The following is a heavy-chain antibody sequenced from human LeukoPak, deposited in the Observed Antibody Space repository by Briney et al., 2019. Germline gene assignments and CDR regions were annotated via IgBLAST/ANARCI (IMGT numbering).Heavy chain of an antibody. CDR2: INPSGGST. CDR3: ARDNSVGDTAWWFDP. V-gene: IGHV1-46*01. J-gene: IGHJ5*02. Sequence: GASVKVSCKASGYTFTCYGISWVRQAPGQGLEWMGIINPSGGSTSYAQKFQGRVTMTRDMSTSTDYMELSSLRSEDTAVYYCARDNSVGDTAWWFDPWGQGTLVTVSS. D-gene: IGHD1-26*01. CDR1: GYTFTCYG.